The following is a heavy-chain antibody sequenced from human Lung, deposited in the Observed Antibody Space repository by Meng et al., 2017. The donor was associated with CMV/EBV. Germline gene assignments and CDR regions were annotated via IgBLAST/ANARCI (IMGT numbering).Heavy chain of an antibody. D-gene: IGHD1/OR15-1a*01. Sequence: SETLSLTCAVYGGSFSEYDWSWIRQSPGKGLEWIGEINHSGNTTYNPSLKSRATISIDASKRPFSLKMYSVTAADTAVYYCVKGWQQHGDSWGQGTLVTVSS. CDR3: VKGWQQHGDS. CDR1: GGSFSEYD. J-gene: IGHJ4*02. V-gene: IGHV4-34*01. CDR2: INHSGNT.